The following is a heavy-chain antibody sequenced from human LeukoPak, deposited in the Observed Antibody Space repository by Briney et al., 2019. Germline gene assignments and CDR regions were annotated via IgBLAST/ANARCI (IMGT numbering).Heavy chain of an antibody. CDR3: ARDGGDYVDY. CDR1: GYSFSRYG. Sequence: ASVKVSCKASGYSFSRYGMNWVRQAPGQGLEWMGWINTATGNPTYAQGFTGRFVFSLDTSVSTAYLQISSLKPEDTAIYYCARDGGDYVDYWGQGLLVTVSS. J-gene: IGHJ4*02. V-gene: IGHV7-4-1*02. CDR2: INTATGNP. D-gene: IGHD4-17*01.